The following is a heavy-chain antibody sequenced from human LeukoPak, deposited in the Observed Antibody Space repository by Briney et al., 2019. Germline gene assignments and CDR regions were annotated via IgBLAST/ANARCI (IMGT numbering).Heavy chain of an antibody. CDR1: GFTFDDYT. V-gene: IGHV3-43*01. J-gene: IGHJ3*01. CDR3: ARDRFYDAFDF. D-gene: IGHD3-3*01. Sequence: GGSLRLSCAASGFTFDDYTMHWVRQAPGKGLEWVSLISWDGGSTYYADSVKGRFTISRDNAKNSLYLQMNSLRAEDTAVYYCARDRFYDAFDFWGQGTMVTVSS. CDR2: ISWDGGST.